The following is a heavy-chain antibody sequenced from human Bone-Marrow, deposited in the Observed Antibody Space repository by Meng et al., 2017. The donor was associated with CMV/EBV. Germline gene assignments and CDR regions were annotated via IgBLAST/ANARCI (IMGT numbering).Heavy chain of an antibody. J-gene: IGHJ4*02. CDR2: IRYDGSNK. D-gene: IGHD5-18*01. V-gene: IGHV3-30*02. CDR1: GFTLSRNW. Sequence: GGSLRLSCAVSGFTLSRNWMTWVRQAPGKGLEWVAFIRYDGSNKYYADSVKGRFTISRDNSKNTLYLQMNSLRAEDTAVYYCASTNSYGDYWGQGTLVTVSS. CDR3: ASTNSYGDY.